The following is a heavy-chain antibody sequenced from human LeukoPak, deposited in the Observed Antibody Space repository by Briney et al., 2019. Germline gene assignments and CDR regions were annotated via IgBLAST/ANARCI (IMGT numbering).Heavy chain of an antibody. D-gene: IGHD6-6*01. CDR2: IYHSGST. J-gene: IGHJ3*02. CDR1: GFTFSSYAM. V-gene: IGHV4-4*02. Sequence: GSLRLSCAASGFTFSSYAMSWVRQPPGKGLEWIGEIYHSGSTNYNPSLKSRVTISVDKSKNQFSLKLSSVTAADTAVYYCARGGQQLVEGAFDIWGQGTMVTVSS. CDR3: ARGGQQLVEGAFDI.